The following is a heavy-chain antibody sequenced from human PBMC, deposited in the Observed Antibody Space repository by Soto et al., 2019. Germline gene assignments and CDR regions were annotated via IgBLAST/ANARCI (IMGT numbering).Heavy chain of an antibody. D-gene: IGHD6-19*01. CDR1: GFTFSNAW. CDR2: IKSKTDGGTT. CDR3: TTKIYGSRIAVAGTSNRGRGIDY. J-gene: IGHJ4*02. V-gene: IGHV3-15*07. Sequence: GGSLRLSCAASGFTFSNAWMNWVRQAPGKGLEWVGRIKSKTDGGTTDYAAPVKGRFTISRDDSKNTLYLQMNSLKTEDTAVYYCTTKIYGSRIAVAGTSNRGRGIDYWGQGTLVTVSS.